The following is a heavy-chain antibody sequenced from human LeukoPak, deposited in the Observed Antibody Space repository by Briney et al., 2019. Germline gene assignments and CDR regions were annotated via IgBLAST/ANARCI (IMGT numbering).Heavy chain of an antibody. Sequence: SETLSLTCAVSGDSFSSHYWTWIRQSPGTGLEWIGHIFSSGSTNYNPSLKSRVTLSVDTSKNHFSLKLISVTAADTAVYYCARLFGTRFDPWGQGIQVAVST. J-gene: IGHJ5*02. CDR2: IFSSGST. CDR1: GDSFSSHY. V-gene: IGHV4-4*09. CDR3: ARLFGTRFDP. D-gene: IGHD1-1*01.